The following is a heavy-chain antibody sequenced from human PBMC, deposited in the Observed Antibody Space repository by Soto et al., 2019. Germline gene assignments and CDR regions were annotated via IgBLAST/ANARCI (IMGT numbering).Heavy chain of an antibody. Sequence: QVYLVQSGAEVKKPGSSVKISCKASGGIFSSNTINWVRQAAGQGLEWMGGIIPLFGTANYAEKFQGRVTITSDKATKTEYMELTSLRSADTAVYYCGIKAACGGDCYAFDSWGQGTLVTVSS. J-gene: IGHJ4*02. CDR3: GIKAACGGDCYAFDS. CDR1: GGIFSSNT. V-gene: IGHV1-69*06. D-gene: IGHD2-21*02. CDR2: IIPLFGTA.